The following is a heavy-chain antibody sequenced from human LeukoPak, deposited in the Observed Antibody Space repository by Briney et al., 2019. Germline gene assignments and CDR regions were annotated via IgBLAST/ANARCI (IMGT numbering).Heavy chain of an antibody. J-gene: IGHJ4*02. CDR3: ARFSPELSHDY. V-gene: IGHV4-59*01. D-gene: IGHD1-14*01. CDR1: GGSISSYY. CDR2: IYYSGST. Sequence: ETLSLTCTVSGGSISSYYWSWIRQPPGKGLEWIGYIYYSGSTNYNPSLKSRVTISVDTSKNQFPLKLSSVTAADTAVYYCARFSPELSHDYWGQGTLVTVSS.